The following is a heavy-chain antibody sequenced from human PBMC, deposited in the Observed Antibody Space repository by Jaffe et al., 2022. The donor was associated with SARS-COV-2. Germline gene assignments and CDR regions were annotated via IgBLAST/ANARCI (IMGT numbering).Heavy chain of an antibody. D-gene: IGHD3-22*01. Sequence: QVQLVESGGGLVKPGGSLRLSCAASGFSFSDYFMSWVRQAPGEGLEWVSYMSSGGGAIYYADSVRGRFTISRDNANNSLFLQMDSLRAEDTAVYYCVKAHESSGYGRRTFGSWGQGTLVTVSS. V-gene: IGHV3-11*01. CDR3: VKAHESSGYGRRTFGS. J-gene: IGHJ4*02. CDR1: GFSFSDYF. CDR2: MSSGGGAI.